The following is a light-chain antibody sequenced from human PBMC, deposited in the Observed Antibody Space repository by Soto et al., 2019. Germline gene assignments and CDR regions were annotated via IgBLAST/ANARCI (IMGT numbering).Light chain of an antibody. CDR3: QQYHHWPPIT. CDR1: QSVSSSY. Sequence: IVLTQSQDTLSLSPGERATLSCRASQSVSSSYLAWYQQKPGQAPRLLIYGASTRAAGIPARFSGSGSGTEFTLTISSLQSEDFAVYYCQQYHHWPPITFGQGTRLEIK. J-gene: IGKJ5*01. CDR2: GAS. V-gene: IGKV3D-15*01.